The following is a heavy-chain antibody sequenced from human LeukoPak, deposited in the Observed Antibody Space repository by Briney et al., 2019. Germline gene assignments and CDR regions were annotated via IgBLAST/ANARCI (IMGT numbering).Heavy chain of an antibody. D-gene: IGHD3-10*01. V-gene: IGHV3-11*04. Sequence: GGSLRLSCAASGFTFSDYYMSWIRQAPGKGLEWVSYISGSGGTINYADSVKGRFTISRDIAKNSLYLQMNSLRAEDTAVYYCAREAGLLWFGDWIGPFDIWGQGTMVTVSS. CDR3: AREAGLLWFGDWIGPFDI. J-gene: IGHJ3*02. CDR2: ISGSGGTI. CDR1: GFTFSDYY.